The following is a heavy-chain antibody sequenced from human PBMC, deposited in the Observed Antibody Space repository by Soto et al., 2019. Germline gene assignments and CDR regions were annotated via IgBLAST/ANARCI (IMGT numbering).Heavy chain of an antibody. Sequence: GSLRLSCAASGFTFSDYYMSWIRQAPGKGLEWVSYISSSSSYTNYADSVKGRFTISRDNAKNSLYLQMNSLRAEDTAVYYCARDRGGSSWYSSHLYYFDYWGQGTLVTVSS. CDR3: ARDRGGSSWYSSHLYYFDY. CDR2: ISSSSSYT. V-gene: IGHV3-11*06. J-gene: IGHJ4*02. D-gene: IGHD6-13*01. CDR1: GFTFSDYY.